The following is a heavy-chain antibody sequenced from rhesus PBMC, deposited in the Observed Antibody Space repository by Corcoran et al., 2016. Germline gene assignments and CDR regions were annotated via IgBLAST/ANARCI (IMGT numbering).Heavy chain of an antibody. D-gene: IGHD2-21*01. CDR3: ARAGRPYGLDS. CDR2: IYGSSRST. J-gene: IGHJ6*01. CDR1: GGSISDSYR. V-gene: IGHV4S10*01. Sequence: QVQLQESGPGVVKPSETLSLTCAVSGGSISDSYRWSWIRQPPGKGLEWSGYIYGSSRSTNYNPTLKYRVTISKDTSKNQFSLKLSSVTAADTAVYYCARAGRPYGLDSWGQGVVVTVSS.